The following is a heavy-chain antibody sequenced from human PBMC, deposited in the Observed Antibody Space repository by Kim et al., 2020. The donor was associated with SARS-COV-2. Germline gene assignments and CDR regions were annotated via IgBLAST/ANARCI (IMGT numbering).Heavy chain of an antibody. CDR2: ISYDGSNK. J-gene: IGHJ6*02. Sequence: GGSLRLSCAASGFTFSSYAMSWVRQAPGKGLEWVAVISYDGSNKYYADSVKGRFTISRDNSKNTLYLQMNSLRAEDTAVYYCAGDLNYYYGMDVWGQGTT. CDR3: AGDLNYYYGMDV. CDR1: GFTFSSYA. V-gene: IGHV3-30-3*01.